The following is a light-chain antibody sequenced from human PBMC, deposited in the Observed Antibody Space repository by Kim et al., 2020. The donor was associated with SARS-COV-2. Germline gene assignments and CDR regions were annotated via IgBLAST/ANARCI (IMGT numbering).Light chain of an antibody. CDR2: EDS. V-gene: IGLV3-1*01. Sequence: SYELTQTPSVSVSPGQTASITCSGDKLGDKYACWYQQKPGQSPVLVIYEDSKRPSGIPERFSGSNSGNTATLTLSGTQAMDEADYYCQAWDSSTWVFGGGTKLTVL. CDR3: QAWDSSTWV. J-gene: IGLJ3*02. CDR1: KLGDKY.